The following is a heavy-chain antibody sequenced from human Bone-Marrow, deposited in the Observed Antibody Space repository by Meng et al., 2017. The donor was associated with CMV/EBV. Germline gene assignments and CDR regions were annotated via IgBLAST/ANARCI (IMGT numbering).Heavy chain of an antibody. V-gene: IGHV3-48*04. CDR3: ARASVLMVIYYYGMDV. J-gene: IGHJ6*02. CDR1: GFTFSSYS. CDR2: ISSSSSTI. D-gene: IGHD2-8*01. Sequence: GESLKISCAASGFTFSSYSMNWVRQAPGKGLEWVSYISSSSSTIYYADSVKGRFTISRDNAKNSLYLQMNSLRAEDTAVYYCARASVLMVIYYYGMDVWGQGTTVTVSS.